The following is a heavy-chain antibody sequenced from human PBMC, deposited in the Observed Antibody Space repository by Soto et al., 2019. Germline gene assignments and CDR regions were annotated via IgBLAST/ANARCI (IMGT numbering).Heavy chain of an antibody. V-gene: IGHV4-31*03. J-gene: IGHJ4*02. CDR1: GGSISTGGYY. Sequence: QVQLQESGPGLVKPSQTLSLPCTVSGGSISTGGYYWTWIRQHPGKGLEWIGYTYYSWSTYYNPSLKSRVTISVDTSKNQFSLKLSSVTASDTAVYYCARCLSVTLFDNWGQGTLVTVSS. D-gene: IGHD4-17*01. CDR3: ARCLSVTLFDN. CDR2: TYYSWST.